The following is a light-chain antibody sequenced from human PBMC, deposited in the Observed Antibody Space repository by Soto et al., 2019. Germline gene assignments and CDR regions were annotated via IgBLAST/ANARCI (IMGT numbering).Light chain of an antibody. CDR1: SSDVGGYDY. J-gene: IGLJ1*01. V-gene: IGLV2-14*01. CDR3: ISYASINTYV. CDR2: DVT. Sequence: QSVLTQPASVSGSPGQSITISCTGTSSDVGGYDYVSWYQQPPGKAPKLMIYDVTNRPSGVSNRFSGSKSGNTASLTISGLQAEDEADYYCISYASINTYVYGTRTKVTVL.